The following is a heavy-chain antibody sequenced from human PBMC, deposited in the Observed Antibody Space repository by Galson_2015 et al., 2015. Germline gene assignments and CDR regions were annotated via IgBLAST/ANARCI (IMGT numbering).Heavy chain of an antibody. CDR2: ISYDGSNK. J-gene: IGHJ4*02. CDR1: GFTFSSYG. V-gene: IGHV3-30*03. D-gene: IGHD1-26*01. Sequence: SLRLSCAASGFTFSSYGMHWVRQAPGKGLEWVAVISYDGSNKYYADSVKGRFTISRDNSKNTLYLQMNSLRAEDTAVYYCARDRSGSYGDFDYWGQGTLVTVSS. CDR3: ARDRSGSYGDFDY.